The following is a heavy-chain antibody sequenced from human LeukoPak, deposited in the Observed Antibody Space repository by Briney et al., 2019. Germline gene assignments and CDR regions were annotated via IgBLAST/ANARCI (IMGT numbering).Heavy chain of an antibody. D-gene: IGHD1-1*01. CDR1: GFTFSNYA. V-gene: IGHV3-23*01. CDR3: GRDWKLDY. CDR2: ISDDGGDT. Sequence: PGGSPRLSCAASGFTFSNYAMSWVRQAPGKGLEWVSAISDDGGDTKYAESVKGRFTISRDNSRNRLYLQMNGLRVEDTAIYYCGRDWKLDYWGQGILVTVSS. J-gene: IGHJ4*02.